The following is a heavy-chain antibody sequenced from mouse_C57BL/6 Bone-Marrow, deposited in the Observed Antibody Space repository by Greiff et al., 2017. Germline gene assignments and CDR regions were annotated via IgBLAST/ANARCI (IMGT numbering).Heavy chain of an antibody. Sequence: VQLQQSGPELVKPGASVKISCKASGYTFTDYYMNWVKQSHGKSLEWIGDINPNNGGTSYNQKFKGKATLTVDKSSSTAYMELRSLTSGDSAVYYCARDFYYYGSSYAMDYWGQGTSVTVSS. V-gene: IGHV1-26*01. CDR1: GYTFTDYY. D-gene: IGHD1-1*01. CDR3: ARDFYYYGSSYAMDY. J-gene: IGHJ4*01. CDR2: INPNNGGT.